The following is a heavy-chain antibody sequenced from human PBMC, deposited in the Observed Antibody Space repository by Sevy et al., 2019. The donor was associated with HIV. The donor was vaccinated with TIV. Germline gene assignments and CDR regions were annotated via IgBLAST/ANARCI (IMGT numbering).Heavy chain of an antibody. Sequence: GGSLRLSCAASGFTFSSYAMSWVRQAPGKGLEWVSAISGSGGSTYYADSVKGRFPISRDNSKNTLYLQMNSLRAEDTAVYYWAKGRSQTGTTPRPIDYWGQGTLVTVSS. V-gene: IGHV3-23*01. CDR2: ISGSGGST. CDR1: GFTFSSYA. J-gene: IGHJ4*02. D-gene: IGHD1-1*01. CDR3: AKGRSQTGTTPRPIDY.